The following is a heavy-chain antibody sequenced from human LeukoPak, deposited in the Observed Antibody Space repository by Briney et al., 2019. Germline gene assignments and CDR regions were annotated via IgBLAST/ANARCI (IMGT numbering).Heavy chain of an antibody. J-gene: IGHJ4*02. CDR1: GFTFSSYW. V-gene: IGHV3-7*01. D-gene: IGHD2-15*01. Sequence: GGSLRLSCAASGFTFSSYWMSWVRQAPGKGLEWVANINQDGGEKYYVDSVKGRFTISRDNAKNSLYMQMNRLRAEDTAGYYCASIVVVIGTRSFDYWGQASLVSVSS. CDR3: ASIVVVIGTRSFDY. CDR2: INQDGGEK.